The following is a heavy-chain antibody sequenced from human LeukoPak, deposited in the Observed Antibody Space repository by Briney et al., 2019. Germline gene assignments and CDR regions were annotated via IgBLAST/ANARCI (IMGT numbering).Heavy chain of an antibody. V-gene: IGHV4-38-2*01. CDR1: GFTFSSYA. J-gene: IGHJ4*02. CDR2: IYYSGST. Sequence: GSLRLSCAASGFTFSSYAMSWVRQAPGKGLEWIGSIYYSGSTYYNPSLKSRVTISVDTSKNQFSLKLSSVTAADTAVYYCARLGPGYSSSKAHYWGQGTLVTGSS. D-gene: IGHD6-6*01. CDR3: ARLGPGYSSSKAHY.